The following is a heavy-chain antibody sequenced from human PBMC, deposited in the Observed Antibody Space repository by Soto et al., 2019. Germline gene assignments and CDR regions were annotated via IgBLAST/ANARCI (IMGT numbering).Heavy chain of an antibody. Sequence: EVQLVESGGGLVQPGGSLRLSCAASGFSFGSSWMHWVHQAPGGGLVWVSRIKPDGTYTTYADSVRGRFTISRDNAKNTLSLQMNSLTAEDTAIYYCAGGGSGYYNLWGQGTLVTVSS. CDR2: IKPDGTYT. CDR3: AGGGSGYYNL. CDR1: GFSFGSSW. J-gene: IGHJ5*02. V-gene: IGHV3-74*01. D-gene: IGHD3-22*01.